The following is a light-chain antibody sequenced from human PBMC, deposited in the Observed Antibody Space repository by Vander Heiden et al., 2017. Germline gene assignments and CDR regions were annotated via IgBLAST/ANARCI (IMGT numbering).Light chain of an antibody. V-gene: IGLV2-23*02. CDR2: EVS. CDR1: GSEVGSYNL. Sequence: QSALPPPASVSWSPGQSVTISCPGTGSEVGSYNLVSWYQRHSGKAPKLMIHEVSKRPSGVSNRFSGSKSGNTASLTISGLQAEDEADYYCCSYAGSSTFVVFGGGTKLTFL. J-gene: IGLJ2*01. CDR3: CSYAGSSTFVV.